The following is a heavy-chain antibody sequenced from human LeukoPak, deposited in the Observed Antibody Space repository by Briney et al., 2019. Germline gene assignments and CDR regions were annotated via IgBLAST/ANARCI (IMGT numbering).Heavy chain of an antibody. CDR3: ARESAPTGYSSSWFQYYFDY. CDR1: GGSISSSSYY. V-gene: IGHV4-39*07. Sequence: SETLSLTCTVSGGSISSSSYYWGWIRQPPGKGLEWIGSIYYSGSTYYNPSLKSRVTTSVDTSKNQFSLKLSSVTAADTAVYYCARESAPTGYSSSWFQYYFDYWGQGTLVTVSS. D-gene: IGHD6-13*01. CDR2: IYYSGST. J-gene: IGHJ4*02.